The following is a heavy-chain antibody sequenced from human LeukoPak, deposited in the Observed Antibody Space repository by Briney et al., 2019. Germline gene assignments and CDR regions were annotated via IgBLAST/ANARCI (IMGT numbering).Heavy chain of an antibody. CDR3: TREGCSGTRCYLRAFDI. D-gene: IGHD2-2*01. CDR1: GYTCNTYG. Sequence: ASVTVSCKASGYTCNTYGMNWVRQAPGQGLEWMGWINSYNDKTNYAQKLQGRVTVTRDTSTSTAYMELRRLRPDDTAVYYCTREGCSGTRCYLRAFDIWGQGTMVTVSS. V-gene: IGHV1-18*04. CDR2: INSYNDKT. J-gene: IGHJ3*02.